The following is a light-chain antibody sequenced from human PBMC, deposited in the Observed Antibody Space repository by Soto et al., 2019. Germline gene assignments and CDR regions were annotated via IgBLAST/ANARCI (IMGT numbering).Light chain of an antibody. CDR1: QGIRNH. J-gene: IGKJ2*01. V-gene: IGKV1-17*02. CDR3: LQHNSYPFA. Sequence: DIQMTQSPSSLSASVGDRVTIACRASQGIRNHLGWFQQKPGEAPKRLIYATSTLETGGPSRFSGSGSETEFSRTISNLQPEDFATYYCLQHNSYPFAFGQGTKLEI. CDR2: ATS.